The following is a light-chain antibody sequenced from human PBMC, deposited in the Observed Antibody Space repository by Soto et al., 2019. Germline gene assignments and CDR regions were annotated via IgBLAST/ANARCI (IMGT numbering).Light chain of an antibody. CDR3: QQLRLYPST. CDR1: QDIAIY. V-gene: IGKV1-9*01. J-gene: IGKJ4*01. Sequence: IQLTQSPSSLSASVGDRVTITCRASQDIAIYLAWYQQKPGEAPKLLIYAASTLYGGVPSRFSGSGSGTDFARTITSLQAEDFATYYGQQLRLYPSTFGGGTKVEIK. CDR2: AAS.